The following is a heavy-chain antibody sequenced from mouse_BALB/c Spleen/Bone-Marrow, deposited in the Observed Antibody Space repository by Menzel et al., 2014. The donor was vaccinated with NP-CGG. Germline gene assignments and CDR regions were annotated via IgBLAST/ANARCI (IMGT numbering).Heavy chain of an antibody. V-gene: IGHV14-3*02. CDR1: GFNIKDTY. CDR2: IDPANVNT. Sequence: VQLKESGAELVNPGASVKLSCTASGFNIKDTYMHWVKQRPEQGLEWIGRIDPANVNTKYDPNFQGKATITADTSSNTAYLQLSSLTSEDTAVYYCAREGHYYGYWSAYWGQGTLVTVSA. J-gene: IGHJ3*01. D-gene: IGHD1-2*01. CDR3: AREGHYYGYWSAY.